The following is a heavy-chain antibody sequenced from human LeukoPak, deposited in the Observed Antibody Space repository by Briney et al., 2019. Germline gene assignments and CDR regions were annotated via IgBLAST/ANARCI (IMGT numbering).Heavy chain of an antibody. D-gene: IGHD3-22*01. Sequence: SETLSLTCTVSGGSISSYYWSWIRQPAGKGLEWIGRIYTSGSTYYNPSLKSRVTISVDTSKNQFSLKLSSVTAADTAVYYCARHFGGDSSGYDDYWGQGTLVTVSS. CDR2: IYTSGST. CDR3: ARHFGGDSSGYDDY. CDR1: GGSISSYY. J-gene: IGHJ4*02. V-gene: IGHV4-4*07.